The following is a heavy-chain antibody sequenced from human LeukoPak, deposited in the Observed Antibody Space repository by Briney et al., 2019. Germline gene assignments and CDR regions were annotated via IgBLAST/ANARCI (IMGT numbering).Heavy chain of an antibody. CDR2: ISGSGGST. D-gene: IGHD3-10*01. CDR1: GFTFSSYA. CDR3: AKAQRITMVRGYFQH. Sequence: GGSLRLSCAASGFTFSSYAMSWVRQAPGKGLEWVSAISGSGGSTYYADSVKGRFTISRDNSKNTLYLQMNSLRAEDTAVYYCAKAQRITMVRGYFQHWGQGTLVTVSS. V-gene: IGHV3-23*01. J-gene: IGHJ1*01.